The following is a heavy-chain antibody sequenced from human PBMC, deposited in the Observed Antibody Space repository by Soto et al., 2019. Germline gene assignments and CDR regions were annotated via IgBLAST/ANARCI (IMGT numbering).Heavy chain of an antibody. CDR3: ARLSSAPGYYYYGMAV. CDR1: GGSISSYY. V-gene: IGHV4-59*01. J-gene: IGHJ6*04. Sequence: SETLSLTCTVSGGSISSYYWSWIRQPPGKGLEWIGYIYYSGSTNYNPSLKSRVTISVDTSKNQFSLKLSSVTAADTAVYYCARLSSAPGYYYYGMAVGGKGTTVTVPS. CDR2: IYYSGST. D-gene: IGHD6-19*01.